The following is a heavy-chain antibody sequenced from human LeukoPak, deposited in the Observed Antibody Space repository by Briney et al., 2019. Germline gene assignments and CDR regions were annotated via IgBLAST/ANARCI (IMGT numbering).Heavy chain of an antibody. CDR3: AREGYCSGGSCYRVAFDI. CDR2: IIPIFGTA. Sequence: ASVKVSCKASGGTFSSYAISWVRQAPGQGLEWMGGIIPIFGTANYAQKFQGRVTITTDESTSTAYMELSSLRSEDTAVYYCAREGYCSGGSCYRVAFDIWGQGIMVTVSS. CDR1: GGTFSSYA. J-gene: IGHJ3*02. V-gene: IGHV1-69*05. D-gene: IGHD2-15*01.